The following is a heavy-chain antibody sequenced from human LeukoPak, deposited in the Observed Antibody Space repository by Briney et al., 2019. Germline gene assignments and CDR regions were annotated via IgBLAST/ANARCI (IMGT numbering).Heavy chain of an antibody. J-gene: IGHJ4*02. V-gene: IGHV3-48*01. CDR1: GFTFSSYS. D-gene: IGHD3-10*01. CDR2: ISSSSSTI. Sequence: GGSLRLSCAASGFTFSSYSMNWVRQAPGKGLEWVSYISSSSSTIYYADSVKGRFTISRDNAKNSLYLQMNSLRAEDTAVYYCATSPPGSAPGSYFDYWGQGTLVTVSS. CDR3: ATSPPGSAPGSYFDY.